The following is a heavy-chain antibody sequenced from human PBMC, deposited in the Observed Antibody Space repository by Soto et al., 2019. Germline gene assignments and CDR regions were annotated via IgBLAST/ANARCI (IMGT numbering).Heavy chain of an antibody. CDR2: ISSSSTI. CDR3: ARERGSGWTFDY. J-gene: IGHJ4*02. Sequence: EVQLVESGGDLVQPGGSLRLSCAASGFTFSTYSTNWVRQAPGKGLEWVSSISSSSTIYYGDSVKGRFTISRDNVHNSLYLRMHSLRAEDTAVYYCARERGSGWTFDYWGQGTLVTVSS. V-gene: IGHV3-48*04. CDR1: GFTFSTYS. D-gene: IGHD6-19*01.